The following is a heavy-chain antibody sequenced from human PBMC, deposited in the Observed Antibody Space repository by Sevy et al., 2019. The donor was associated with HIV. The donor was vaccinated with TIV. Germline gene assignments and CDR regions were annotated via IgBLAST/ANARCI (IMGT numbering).Heavy chain of an antibody. J-gene: IGHJ4*02. CDR3: ARESIGAVGEFDY. CDR2: IYYSGST. Sequence: SETLSLTCTVSGGSISNYFWSWIRQPPGKGLEWIGYIYYSGSTNYNPSLKSRVTILVDTSKNQFSLKLRSVTAGDTAVYYCARESIGAVGEFDYWGQGTLVTGSS. V-gene: IGHV4-59*01. CDR1: GGSISNYF. D-gene: IGHD6-13*01.